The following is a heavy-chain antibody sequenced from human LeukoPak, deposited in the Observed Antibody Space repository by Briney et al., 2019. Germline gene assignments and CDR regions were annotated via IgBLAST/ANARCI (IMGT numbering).Heavy chain of an antibody. J-gene: IGHJ6*02. Sequence: GGSLRLSCAASGFTLSSYWMSWVRQAPGKGLEWVANIKQDGSEKYYVDSVKGRFTISRDNAKNSLYLQMNSLRAEDTAVYYCARAFSSNFHYGMDVWGQGTTVTVSS. V-gene: IGHV3-7*01. CDR2: IKQDGSEK. CDR3: ARAFSSNFHYGMDV. CDR1: GFTLSSYW. D-gene: IGHD6-6*01.